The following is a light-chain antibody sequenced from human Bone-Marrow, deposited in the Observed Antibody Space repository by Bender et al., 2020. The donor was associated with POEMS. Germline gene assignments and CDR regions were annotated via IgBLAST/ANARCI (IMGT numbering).Light chain of an antibody. CDR3: SSWDDSLSGWV. Sequence: QSVLTQPPLASGTPGQRVTISCSGSSSNIGSNTVNWYQQLPGTAPRLVVYSNYQRPSGAPARFSGSKSGTSASLAISDIQSEDEGDYYCSSWDDSLSGWVFGGGTKLTVL. J-gene: IGLJ3*02. V-gene: IGLV1-44*01. CDR1: SSNIGSNT. CDR2: SNY.